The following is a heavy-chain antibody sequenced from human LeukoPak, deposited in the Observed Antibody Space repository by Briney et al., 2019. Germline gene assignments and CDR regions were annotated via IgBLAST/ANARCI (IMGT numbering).Heavy chain of an antibody. Sequence: HPGGSLRLSCATSGFSFSTYSMNWVRQAPGKGLEWVSYISTTTIYYADSVKGRFTISRDNAKNTLYLQMNSLRAEDTAVYYCAREATVVRGNTIDPWGQGTLVTVSS. CDR3: AREATVVRGNTIDP. V-gene: IGHV3-48*04. D-gene: IGHD3-10*01. CDR2: ISTTTI. J-gene: IGHJ5*02. CDR1: GFSFSTYS.